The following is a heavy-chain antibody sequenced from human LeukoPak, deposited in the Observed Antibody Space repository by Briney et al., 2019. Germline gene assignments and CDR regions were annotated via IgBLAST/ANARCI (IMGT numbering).Heavy chain of an antibody. Sequence: GGSLRLSCSASGFTFSDYAMHWVRQAPGEGLEYVSEISSNGGSTYYADSVKGRFTISRDNSKNTLYLQMSSLRAEDTAVYYCVKDSEMATINAFDIWGQGTMVTVSS. CDR2: ISSNGGST. CDR3: VKDSEMATINAFDI. V-gene: IGHV3-64D*06. D-gene: IGHD5-24*01. CDR1: GFTFSDYA. J-gene: IGHJ3*02.